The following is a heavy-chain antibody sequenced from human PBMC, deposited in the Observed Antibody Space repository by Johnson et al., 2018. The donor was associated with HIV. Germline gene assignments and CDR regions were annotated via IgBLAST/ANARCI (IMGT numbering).Heavy chain of an antibody. CDR2: ISGSGGST. CDR1: GFAVSMNY. Sequence: VQLVESGGVLVRPGGSLRLSCTASGFAVSMNYMAWVRQAPGKGLEWVSAISGSGGSTYYADSVKGRVTISRDNAKNTLYLQMNSLRAEETAVYYCARIHSSSSLSGFDIWGQGTMVTVSS. D-gene: IGHD6-6*01. J-gene: IGHJ3*02. CDR3: ARIHSSSSLSGFDI. V-gene: IGHV3-23*04.